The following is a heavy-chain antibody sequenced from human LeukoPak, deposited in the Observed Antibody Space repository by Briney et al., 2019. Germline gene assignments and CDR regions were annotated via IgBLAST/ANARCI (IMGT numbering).Heavy chain of an antibody. D-gene: IGHD2-15*01. CDR2: IYYSGST. CDR3: ARDPCSGGSCYPVDAFDI. CDR1: GVSFSGYY. V-gene: IGHV4-59*01. Sequence: SETLSLTCAVYGVSFSGYYWSWIRQPPGKGLEWIGYIYYSGSTNYNPSLKSRVTISVDTSKNQFSLKLSSVTAADTAVYYCARDPCSGGSCYPVDAFDIWGQGTMVTVSS. J-gene: IGHJ3*02.